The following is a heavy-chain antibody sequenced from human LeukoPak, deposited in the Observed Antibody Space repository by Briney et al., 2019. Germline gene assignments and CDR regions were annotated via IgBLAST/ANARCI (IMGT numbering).Heavy chain of an antibody. V-gene: IGHV3-11*04. D-gene: IGHD5-18*01. Sequence: GGSLRLSCAASGFTFSDYYMSWIRQAPGKGLEWVSYISSSGSTIYYADSVKGRFTISRDSSKNILLLQMNSLRAEDTAVYYCARVGIQLGFGASKVTNDAFDTWGQGTMVTISS. CDR3: ARVGIQLGFGASKVTNDAFDT. CDR2: ISSSGSTI. J-gene: IGHJ3*02. CDR1: GFTFSDYY.